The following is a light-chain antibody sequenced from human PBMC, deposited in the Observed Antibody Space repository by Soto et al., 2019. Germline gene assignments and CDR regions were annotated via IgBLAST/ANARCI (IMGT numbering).Light chain of an antibody. Sequence: QPVLTQPPSASGTPGQRVTISCSGSSSNIGSNYVYWYQQLPGTAPKLLIYRNNQRPPGVPDRFSGSKSGTSASLAISGLRSEDEADYSCAAWDDSLSGPVFGGGTKLTVL. V-gene: IGLV1-47*01. CDR2: RNN. CDR1: SSNIGSNY. J-gene: IGLJ2*01. CDR3: AAWDDSLSGPV.